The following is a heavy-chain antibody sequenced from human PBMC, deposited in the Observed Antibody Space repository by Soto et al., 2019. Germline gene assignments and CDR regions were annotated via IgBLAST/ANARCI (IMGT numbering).Heavy chain of an antibody. CDR1: GGTFSSYA. Sequence: QVQLVQSGAEVKKPGSSVKVSCKASGGTFSSYAISWVRQAPGQGLEWMGGIIPIFGTANYAQKFQGRVTITADESTSTAYMELSSLRSEDTAVYYCARVLRRDGYAQIGNLDYWGQGTLVTVSS. D-gene: IGHD5-12*01. CDR2: IIPIFGTA. V-gene: IGHV1-69*01. CDR3: ARVLRRDGYAQIGNLDY. J-gene: IGHJ4*02.